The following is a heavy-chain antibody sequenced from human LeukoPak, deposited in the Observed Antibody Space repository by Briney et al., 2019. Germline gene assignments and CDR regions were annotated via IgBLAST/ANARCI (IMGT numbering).Heavy chain of an antibody. CDR2: IYSGGST. D-gene: IGHD3-16*01. CDR1: GFTVSSNY. J-gene: IGHJ6*02. V-gene: IGHV3-66*01. CDR3: ASPYVDYYYGMDV. Sequence: PGGSLRLSCAASGFTVSSNYMSWVRQAPGKGLEWVSVIYSGGSTYYADSVKGRFTISRDNSKNALYLQMSSLRAEDTAVYYCASPYVDYYYGMDVWGQGTTVTVSS.